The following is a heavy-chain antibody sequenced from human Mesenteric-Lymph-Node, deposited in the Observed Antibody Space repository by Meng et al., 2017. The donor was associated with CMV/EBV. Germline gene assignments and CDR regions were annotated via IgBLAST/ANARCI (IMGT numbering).Heavy chain of an antibody. V-gene: IGHV4-34*01. Sequence: VQLLHWGAGLLNPSETLYVTGAVYGGSCSGYYLNWIRQSPEKGLEWIGEINHSGSTTYNPSFTSRIIISVDTSTNQISLNMSSVTAADTAVYYCARGSSYDILTGYFDYWGQGALVTVSS. CDR1: GGSCSGYY. D-gene: IGHD3-9*01. CDR3: ARGSSYDILTGYFDY. J-gene: IGHJ4*02. CDR2: INHSGST.